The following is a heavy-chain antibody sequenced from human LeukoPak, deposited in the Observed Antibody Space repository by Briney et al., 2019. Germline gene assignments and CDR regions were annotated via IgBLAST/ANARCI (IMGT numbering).Heavy chain of an antibody. CDR3: AVGGYSGYDLPGY. Sequence: PSETLSLTCAVYGGSFSGYYWNWIRQPPGKGLEWIGEINHSGSTNYNPSLKSRVTISVDTSKNQFSLKPSSVTAADTAVYYCAVGGYSGYDLPGYWGQGTLVTVSS. CDR2: INHSGST. D-gene: IGHD5-12*01. J-gene: IGHJ4*02. V-gene: IGHV4-34*01. CDR1: GGSFSGYY.